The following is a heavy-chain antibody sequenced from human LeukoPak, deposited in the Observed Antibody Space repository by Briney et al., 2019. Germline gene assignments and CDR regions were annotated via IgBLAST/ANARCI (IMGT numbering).Heavy chain of an antibody. CDR3: ARYGGSGTYYLDY. Sequence: SETLSLTCAVYGGSFSGYYWSWIRQPPGKGLEWIGYIYDSGSTHYNPSLKSRVTISVDRSENQFSLKLSSVTAADTAVYYCARYGGSGTYYLDYWGQGTLVTVSS. CDR2: IYDSGST. CDR1: GGSFSGYY. D-gene: IGHD3-10*01. V-gene: IGHV4-34*01. J-gene: IGHJ4*02.